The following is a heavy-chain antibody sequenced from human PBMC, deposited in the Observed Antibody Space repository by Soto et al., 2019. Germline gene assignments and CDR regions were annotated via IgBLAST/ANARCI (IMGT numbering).Heavy chain of an antibody. CDR2: ISWDGGST. Sequence: GGSLRLSCAASGFTFDDYTMHWVRQAPGKGLEWVSLISWDGGSTYYADSVKGRFTISRDNSKNSLYLQMNSLRTEDTALYYCAKDGSGGTSNWFDPWGQGTLVTVSS. J-gene: IGHJ5*02. D-gene: IGHD2-15*01. CDR1: GFTFDDYT. CDR3: AKDGSGGTSNWFDP. V-gene: IGHV3-43*01.